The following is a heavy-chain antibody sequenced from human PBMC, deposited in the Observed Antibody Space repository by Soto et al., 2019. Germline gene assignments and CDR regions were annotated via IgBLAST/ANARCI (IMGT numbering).Heavy chain of an antibody. V-gene: IGHV4-59*11. CDR1: GASISSHY. CDR2: ISYSGTT. D-gene: IGHD1-7*01. Sequence: SETLSLTCTVSGASISSHYWSWIRQPPGMGLEWIGYISYSGTTNYNPSLKSRVTISVDTSKNQLSLKLSSVTAADTAAYFCARGGGEGGITGTTDETYYYYGMDVWGQGTTVTVSS. J-gene: IGHJ6*02. CDR3: ARGGGEGGITGTTDETYYYYGMDV.